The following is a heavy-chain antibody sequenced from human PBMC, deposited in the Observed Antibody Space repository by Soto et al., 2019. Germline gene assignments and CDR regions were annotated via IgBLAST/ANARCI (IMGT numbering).Heavy chain of an antibody. Sequence: QVQLVQSGAEVKKPGSSVKVSCKASGGTFSSYTISWVRQAPGQGLEWMGRIIPILGIANYAQKFQGRVTITADKSTSTAYMELSSLRSEDTAVYYCARDLHDKYCYDSSGYLPSGRLDAFDIWGQGTMVTVSS. CDR2: IIPILGIA. J-gene: IGHJ3*02. V-gene: IGHV1-69*08. CDR1: GGTFSSYT. CDR3: ARDLHDKYCYDSSGYLPSGRLDAFDI. D-gene: IGHD3-22*01.